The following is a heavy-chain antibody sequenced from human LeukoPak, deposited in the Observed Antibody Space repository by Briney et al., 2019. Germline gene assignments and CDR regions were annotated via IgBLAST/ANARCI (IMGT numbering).Heavy chain of an antibody. D-gene: IGHD6-13*01. Sequence: TGGSLRLSCTSSGFTFTTYGMHWVRQAPGKGLEWVAFIRDDGSNKYYADSVKGRFTISRDNSKNTLYLQMNSLRAEDTAVYYCAKSGKVSAGTNWFDPWGQGILVTVSS. CDR2: IRDDGSNK. J-gene: IGHJ5*02. V-gene: IGHV3-30*02. CDR3: AKSGKVSAGTNWFDP. CDR1: GFTFTTYG.